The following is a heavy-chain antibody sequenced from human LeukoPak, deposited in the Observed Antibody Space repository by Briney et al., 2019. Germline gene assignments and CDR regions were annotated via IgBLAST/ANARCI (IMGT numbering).Heavy chain of an antibody. V-gene: IGHV1-2*02. J-gene: IGHJ4*02. D-gene: IGHD1-26*01. CDR2: INVNSGGT. CDR3: ASYSDSPKEFDK. Sequence: ASVKVSCKASGNTFTGDFMQRVRQAPGQGLEWMGWINVNSGGTHYAQKFQGRVSMTSDTSIAAAYMELSGLRSDDTAVYYCASYSDSPKEFDKWGQGTLVSVSS. CDR1: GNTFTGDF.